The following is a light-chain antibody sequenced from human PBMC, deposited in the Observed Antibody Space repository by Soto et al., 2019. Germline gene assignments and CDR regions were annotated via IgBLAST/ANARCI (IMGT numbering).Light chain of an antibody. V-gene: IGKV3-20*01. CDR2: GAS. J-gene: IGKJ2*01. CDR3: QQYGSSPPAYT. CDR1: QSVSSSY. Sequence: EIVLTQSPGTLSLSPGERATLSCRASQSVSSSYLAWYQQKPGQAPRLLIYGASSRAPGIPDRFSGSGSGTDFTLTISRLEPEDFAVYYCQQYGSSPPAYTFGQGTKLEIK.